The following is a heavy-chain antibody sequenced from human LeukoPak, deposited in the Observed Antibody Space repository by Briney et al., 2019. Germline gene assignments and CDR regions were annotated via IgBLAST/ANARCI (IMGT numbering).Heavy chain of an antibody. Sequence: PSQTLSLTCTVSGGSISSGGYNWSWIRQPPGKGLEWIGYIYHSGSTYYNPSLKSRVTISVDRSKNQFSLKLSSVTAADTAVYYCASTKKGYCTNGVCYIGMGVAFDIWGQGTMVTVSS. CDR2: IYHSGST. CDR3: ASTKKGYCTNGVCYIGMGVAFDI. J-gene: IGHJ3*02. CDR1: GGSISSGGYN. D-gene: IGHD2-8*01. V-gene: IGHV4-30-2*01.